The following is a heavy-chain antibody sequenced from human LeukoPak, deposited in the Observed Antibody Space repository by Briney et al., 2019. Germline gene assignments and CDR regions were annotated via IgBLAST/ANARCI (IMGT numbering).Heavy chain of an antibody. CDR2: IYSGGST. CDR3: ARAPAYYYDSSGYSHDAFDI. V-gene: IGHV3-53*01. D-gene: IGHD3-22*01. CDR1: GFTFSSYA. Sequence: PGGSLRLSCAASGFTFSSYAMSWVRQAPGKGLEWVSVIYSGGSTYYADSVKGRFTISRDNSKNTLYLQMNSLRAEDTAVYYCARAPAYYYDSSGYSHDAFDIWGQGTMVTVSS. J-gene: IGHJ3*02.